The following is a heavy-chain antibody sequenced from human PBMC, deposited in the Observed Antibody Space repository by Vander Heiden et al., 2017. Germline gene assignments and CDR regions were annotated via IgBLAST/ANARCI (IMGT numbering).Heavy chain of an antibody. Sequence: QVQLQQWGAGLLKPSETLSLTCAVYGGSFSGYDGDWIRQPPGKGLECIGEINHSGSTNYNPSLKSRVTISVDTSKNQFSLKLSSVTAADTAVYYCAREGPAAPRRYFDLWGRGTLVTVSS. V-gene: IGHV4-34*01. J-gene: IGHJ2*01. CDR2: INHSGST. CDR1: GGSFSGYD. CDR3: AREGPAAPRRYFDL. D-gene: IGHD2-2*01.